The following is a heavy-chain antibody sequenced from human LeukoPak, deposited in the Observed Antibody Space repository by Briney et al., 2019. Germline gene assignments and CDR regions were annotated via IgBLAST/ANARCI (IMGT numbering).Heavy chain of an antibody. V-gene: IGHV1-2*02. CDR3: ARGRWFTFGGVIVSY. J-gene: IGHJ4*02. D-gene: IGHD3-16*02. CDR1: GYTFTGYY. CDR2: INPNSGGT. Sequence: EGSVKVSCKASGYTFTGYYMHWVRQAPGEGLEWMGWINPNSGGTKYAQKFQGRVTMTRDTSISTAYMELSRLRSDDTAVYYCARGRWFTFGGVIVSYWGQGTLVTVSS.